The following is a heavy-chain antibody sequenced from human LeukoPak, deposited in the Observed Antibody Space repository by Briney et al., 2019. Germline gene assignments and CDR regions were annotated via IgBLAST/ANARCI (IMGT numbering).Heavy chain of an antibody. D-gene: IGHD2-15*01. CDR2: IIPIFGTA. CDR3: VRDCLSRNLSGGSCYNY. V-gene: IGHV1-69*05. J-gene: IGHJ4*02. CDR1: GGTFSSYA. Sequence: ASVKVSCKASGGTFSSYAISWVRQAPGQGLEWMGGIIPIFGTANYAQKFQGRVTITTDESTSTAYMELSSLRSEDTAVYYCVRDCLSRNLSGGSCYNYWGQGTLVTVSS.